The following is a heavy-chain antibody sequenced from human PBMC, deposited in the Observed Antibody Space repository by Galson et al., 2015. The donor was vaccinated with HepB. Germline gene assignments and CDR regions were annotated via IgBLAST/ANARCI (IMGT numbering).Heavy chain of an antibody. Sequence: SLRLSCAASGFTFSDYYMSWIRQAPGKGLEWVSYISSSSSYTNYADSVKGRFTISRDNAKNSLYLQMNSLRAEDAAVYYCARGGGSGWDAFDIRGQGTMVTVSS. CDR2: ISSSSSYT. V-gene: IGHV3-11*06. CDR3: ARGGGSGWDAFDI. J-gene: IGHJ3*02. D-gene: IGHD3-10*01. CDR1: GFTFSDYY.